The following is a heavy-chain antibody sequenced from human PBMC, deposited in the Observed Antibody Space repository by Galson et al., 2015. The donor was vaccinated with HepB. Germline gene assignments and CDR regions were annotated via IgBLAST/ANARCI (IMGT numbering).Heavy chain of an antibody. D-gene: IGHD3-16*01. J-gene: IGHJ4*02. V-gene: IGHV5-51*01. CDR1: GFNFDKFW. Sequence: QSGAEVKKTGESLKISCKTSGFNFDKFWIGWVRQMPGKGLEWIGLIYPRDSDTRYSPSFQGQVTISAARTITTTYLHFNNLRASDTAMYYCARLWGIIVLKTLNHFAFWGPGTLVTASS. CDR3: ARLWGIIVLKTLNHFAF. CDR2: IYPRDSDT.